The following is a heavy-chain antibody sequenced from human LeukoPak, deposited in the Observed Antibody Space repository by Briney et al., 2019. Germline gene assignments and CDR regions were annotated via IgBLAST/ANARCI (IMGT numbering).Heavy chain of an antibody. CDR1: GLTISSHG. J-gene: IGHJ4*02. Sequence: GRSLRLSCAASGLTISSHGMHWVRQAPGKGLEWVAVISSDARNKHYADSVKGRFTISRDNSKNTLYLQINSLRAEDTTLYYCAKDLSRCSSSSCYEFDSWGRGTLVTVSS. D-gene: IGHD2-2*01. CDR2: ISSDARNK. V-gene: IGHV3-30*18. CDR3: AKDLSRCSSSSCYEFDS.